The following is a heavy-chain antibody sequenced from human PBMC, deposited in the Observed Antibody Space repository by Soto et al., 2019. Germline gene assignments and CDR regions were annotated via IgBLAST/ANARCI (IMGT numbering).Heavy chain of an antibody. D-gene: IGHD3-3*01. J-gene: IGHJ6*02. Sequence: PSETLSLTCTVSGGSISSGGYYWSWIRQHPGKGLEWIGYIYYSGSTYYNPSLKSRVTISVDTSKNQFSLKLSSVTAADTAAYYCARAQRSITIFGVVTPPGLYYYGMDVWGQGTTVTVSS. V-gene: IGHV4-31*03. CDR3: ARAQRSITIFGVVTPPGLYYYGMDV. CDR1: GGSISSGGYY. CDR2: IYYSGST.